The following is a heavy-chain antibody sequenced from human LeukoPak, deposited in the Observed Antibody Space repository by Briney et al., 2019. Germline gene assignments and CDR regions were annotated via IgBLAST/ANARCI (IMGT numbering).Heavy chain of an antibody. V-gene: IGHV5-51*01. Sequence: GESLKISCKASGYTFTGDWIGWVRQMPGKGLEWMGIIYPGDSDTKYNAPFQGQVTVSADKSISTAYLQWGSLKASDTATYYCARPALYCSSTVCPPYMDVWGKGTTVTVSS. J-gene: IGHJ6*03. CDR3: ARPALYCSSTVCPPYMDV. CDR1: GYTFTGDW. CDR2: IYPGDSDT. D-gene: IGHD2-2*01.